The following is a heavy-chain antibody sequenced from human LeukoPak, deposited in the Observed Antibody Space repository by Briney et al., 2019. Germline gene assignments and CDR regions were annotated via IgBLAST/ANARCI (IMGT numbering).Heavy chain of an antibody. CDR1: GFTFNTYT. D-gene: IGHD3-10*01. Sequence: TGESLRLSCAASGFTFNTYTMYWVRQAPGKGLEWVSGISNSGGSTYYADSVKGRFTISRDNSKNTLYLQMNSLRAEDTAVYYCAKNRPVGRGVFDYWGQGTLVTVSS. V-gene: IGHV3-23*01. J-gene: IGHJ4*02. CDR2: ISNSGGST. CDR3: AKNRPVGRGVFDY.